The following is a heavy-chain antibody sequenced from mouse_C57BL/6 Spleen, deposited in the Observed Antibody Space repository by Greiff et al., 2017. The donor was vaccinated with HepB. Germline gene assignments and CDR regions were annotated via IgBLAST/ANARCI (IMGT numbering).Heavy chain of an antibody. V-gene: IGHV1-61*01. D-gene: IGHD1-1*01. CDR1: GYTFTSYW. CDR3: ARGHYDYAMDY. Sequence: VQLKQSGAELVRPGSSVKLSCKASGYTFTSYWMDWVKQRPGQGLEWIGNIYPSDSETHYNQKFKDKATLTVDKSSSTAYMQLSSLTSEDSAVYYCARGHYDYAMDYWGQGTSVTVSS. CDR2: IYPSDSET. J-gene: IGHJ4*01.